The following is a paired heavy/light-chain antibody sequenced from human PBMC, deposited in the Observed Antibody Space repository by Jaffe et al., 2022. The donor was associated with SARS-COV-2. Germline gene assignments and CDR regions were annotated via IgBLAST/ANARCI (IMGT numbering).Light chain of an antibody. CDR1: QSIYIY. Sequence: DIQMTQSPSSLSASVGDRVTITCRASQSIYIYLNWYQQKPGKAPKLLIYAASSLQSGVPSRFSGSGSGTDFTLTISSLQPEDFATYYCQQSYSTLVTFGQGTKLEIK. CDR2: AAS. CDR3: QQSYSTLVT. V-gene: IGKV1-39*01. J-gene: IGKJ2*01.
Heavy chain of an antibody. Sequence: QVQLQQWGAGLLKPSETLSLTCGVYGGSSSGYYWSWIRQPPGRGLEWIGEINHSGTTNYNPSLESRVTISVDTSKNQFSLKLSSVTAADTAVYYCARSRSGFGNYYYYMDVWGKGTTVSVSS. CDR3: ARSRSGFGNYYYYMDV. D-gene: IGHD3-16*01. J-gene: IGHJ6*03. CDR1: GGSSSGYY. CDR2: INHSGTT. V-gene: IGHV4-34*02.